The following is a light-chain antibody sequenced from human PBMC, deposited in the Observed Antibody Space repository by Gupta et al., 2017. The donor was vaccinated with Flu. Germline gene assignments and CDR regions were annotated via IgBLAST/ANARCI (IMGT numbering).Light chain of an antibody. J-gene: IGLJ2*01. V-gene: IGLV3-21*02. CDR1: NTGMKR. Sequence: SYVLTQPPSLSETPGQTARISCGGHNTGMKRLHWYRQKPVQAPVLVVYDDYDRPSGIPERFSGSNSVNTATLTFSRVEAGDEADYYGQVWDSRSDHVVFGGWTKLTVL. CDR3: QVWDSRSDHVV. CDR2: DDY.